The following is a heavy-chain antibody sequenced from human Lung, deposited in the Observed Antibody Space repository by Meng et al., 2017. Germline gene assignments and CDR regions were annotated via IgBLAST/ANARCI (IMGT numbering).Heavy chain of an antibody. Sequence: EVQLLESGGVLVLPGGSLRLSCAASGFNFCNYAMSWVRQAPEKGLEWVSATAATDGGTYHAASVRGRFTISRDNSKNTLSLQMNSLRADDTAIYYCARGTRVSCTGVICYPFDFWGQGTLVTVSS. CDR1: GFNFCNYA. CDR3: ARGTRVSCTGVICYPFDF. V-gene: IGHV3-23*01. CDR2: TAATDGGT. J-gene: IGHJ4*02. D-gene: IGHD2-8*02.